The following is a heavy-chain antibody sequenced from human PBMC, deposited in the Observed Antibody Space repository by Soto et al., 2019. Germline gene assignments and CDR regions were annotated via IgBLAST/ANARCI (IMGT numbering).Heavy chain of an antibody. Sequence: ASVKVSCKASGYTFPSYGISWVRQAPGQGLEWMGWISAYNGNTNYAQKLQGRVTMTTDTSTSTAYMELRSLRVEDTAIYYCVPRLGSSGWSLFAYWGQGTLVTVSS. J-gene: IGHJ4*02. CDR1: GYTFPSYG. V-gene: IGHV1-18*01. CDR3: VPRLGSSGWSLFAY. CDR2: ISAYNGNT. D-gene: IGHD6-19*01.